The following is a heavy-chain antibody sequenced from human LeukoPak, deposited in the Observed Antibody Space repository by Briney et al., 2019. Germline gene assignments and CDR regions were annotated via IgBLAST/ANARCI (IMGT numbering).Heavy chain of an antibody. CDR3: ARGGEDYYVYYFDY. D-gene: IGHD3-10*02. Sequence: SETLSLTCTVSGGSISSYYWSWIRQPAGKGLEWIGRIYTSGSTNYNPSLKSRVTMSVDTSKNQFSLKLSSVTAADTAVYYCARGGEDYYVYYFDYWGQGTLVTVSS. J-gene: IGHJ4*02. CDR2: IYTSGST. CDR1: GGSISSYY. V-gene: IGHV4-4*07.